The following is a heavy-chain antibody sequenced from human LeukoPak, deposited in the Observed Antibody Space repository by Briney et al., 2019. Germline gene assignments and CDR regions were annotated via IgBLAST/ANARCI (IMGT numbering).Heavy chain of an antibody. CDR3: ARDSPDSSGYAFDY. CDR2: IYSGGST. J-gene: IGHJ4*02. D-gene: IGHD3-22*01. V-gene: IGHV3-66*01. Sequence: GGSLRLSCAASGFTFSVYAMNWVRQAPGKGLEWVSVIYSGGSTYYADSVKGRFTISRDNSKNTLYLQMNSLRAEDTAVYYCARDSPDSSGYAFDYWGQGTLVTVSS. CDR1: GFTFSVYA.